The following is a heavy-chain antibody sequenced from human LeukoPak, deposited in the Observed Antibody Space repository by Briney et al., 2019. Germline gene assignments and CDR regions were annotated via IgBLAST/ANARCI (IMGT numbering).Heavy chain of an antibody. J-gene: IGHJ5*02. Sequence: ASVKVSCKASGYTFTGYYMHWVRQAPGQGLEWMGWINPNSGGTNYAQKFQGRVTTTRDTSISTAYMELSRLRSDDTAVYYCARDYIVVVVAANAFDPWGQGTLVTVSS. CDR2: INPNSGGT. V-gene: IGHV1-2*02. CDR1: GYTFTGYY. CDR3: ARDYIVVVVAANAFDP. D-gene: IGHD2-15*01.